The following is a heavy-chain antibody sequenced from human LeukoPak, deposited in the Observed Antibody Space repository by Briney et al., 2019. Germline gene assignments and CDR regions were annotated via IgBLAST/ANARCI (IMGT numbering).Heavy chain of an antibody. CDR3: TRSPRNLFDF. CDR1: GFTFATYW. J-gene: IGHJ4*02. V-gene: IGHV3-7*01. Sequence: GGYLRLSCAASGFTFATYWMSWVRQAPGKGLEWVANIKQDGSETYYVDSVKGRFTISRDNAKNSLYLQMNSLRAEDTAVYYCTRSPRNLFDFWGQGTLVTVSS. CDR2: IKQDGSET. D-gene: IGHD1-14*01.